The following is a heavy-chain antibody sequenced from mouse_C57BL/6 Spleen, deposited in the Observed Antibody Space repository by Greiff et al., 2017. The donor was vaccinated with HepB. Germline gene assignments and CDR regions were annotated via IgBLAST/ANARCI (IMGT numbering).Heavy chain of an antibody. CDR3: ARGAYGNYAFAY. CDR2: IDPSDSYT. V-gene: IGHV1-50*01. D-gene: IGHD2-1*01. CDR1: GYTFTSYW. Sequence: QVHVKQSGAELVKPGASVKLSCKASGYTFTSYWMQWVKQRPGQGLEWIGEIDPSDSYTNYNQKFKGKATLTVDTSSSTAYMQLSILTSEDSAVYYCARGAYGNYAFAYWGQGTLVTVSA. J-gene: IGHJ3*01.